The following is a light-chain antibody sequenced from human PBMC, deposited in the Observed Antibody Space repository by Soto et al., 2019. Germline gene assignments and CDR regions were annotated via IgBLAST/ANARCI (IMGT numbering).Light chain of an antibody. CDR2: DAS. CDR3: QQGVT. J-gene: IGKJ1*01. CDR1: QSVSSY. Sequence: EIVLTQSPATLSLSPGERATLSCRASQSVSSYLAWYQQKPGQAPRLLIYDASNRATGIPARFSGSGSGTDFTLTISSLEPEDFAVYYCQQGVTFGQGTKVEIK. V-gene: IGKV3-11*01.